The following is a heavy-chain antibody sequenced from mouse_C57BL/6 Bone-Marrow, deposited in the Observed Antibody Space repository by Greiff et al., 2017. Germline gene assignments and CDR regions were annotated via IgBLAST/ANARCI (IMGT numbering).Heavy chain of an antibody. D-gene: IGHD2-3*01. CDR3: ARYGYYNWDFDV. J-gene: IGHJ1*03. CDR2: IYPGSGST. Sequence: QVQLQQPGAELVKPGASVKMSCKASGYTFTSYWITWVKQRPGQGLEWIGDIYPGSGSTNYNEKFKSKATLTVDTSSRTAYMQLSSLTSEDSAVYYCARYGYYNWDFDVWGTGTTVTVSS. V-gene: IGHV1-55*01. CDR1: GYTFTSYW.